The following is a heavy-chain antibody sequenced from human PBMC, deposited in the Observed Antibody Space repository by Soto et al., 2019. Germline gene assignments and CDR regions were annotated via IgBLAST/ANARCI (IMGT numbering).Heavy chain of an antibody. V-gene: IGHV1-69*13. Sequence: SVKVSCKASGGTFSSYAISWVRQAPGQGLEWMGGIIPIFGTANYAQKFQGRVTITADESTSTAYMELSSLRSEDTAVYYCARESEDTAMVLDYWGQGTLVTVSS. J-gene: IGHJ4*02. CDR3: ARESEDTAMVLDY. CDR2: IIPIFGTA. D-gene: IGHD5-18*01. CDR1: GGTFSSYA.